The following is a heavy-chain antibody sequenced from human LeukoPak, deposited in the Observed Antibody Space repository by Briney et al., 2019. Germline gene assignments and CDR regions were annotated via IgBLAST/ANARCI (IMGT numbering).Heavy chain of an antibody. V-gene: IGHV4-61*02. D-gene: IGHD4/OR15-4a*01. CDR2: IYTSGST. Sequence: PSETLSLTCTVSGGSISSGSYYWSWIRQPAGKGLEWIGRIYTSGSTNYNPSLKSRVTISVDTSKNQFSLKLSSVTAADTAVYYCARGDYKIPTYLDARAPGGLYYFDYWGQGTLVTVSS. CDR3: ARGDYKIPTYLDARAPGGLYYFDY. J-gene: IGHJ4*02. CDR1: GGSISSGSYY.